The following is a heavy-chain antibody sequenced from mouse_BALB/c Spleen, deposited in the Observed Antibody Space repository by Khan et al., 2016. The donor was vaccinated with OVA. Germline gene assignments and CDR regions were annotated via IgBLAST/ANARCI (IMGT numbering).Heavy chain of an antibody. V-gene: IGHV9-3-1*01. CDR1: GYTFTNYG. J-gene: IGHJ1*01. Sequence: QIQLVQSGPELKKPGETVKISCKASGYTFTNYGMNWVKQAPGKGLQWMGWINTYTGEPTYADDFKGRFAFSLETSANTAYLQINNLKNEDTAKYVGACSASYCFFDDWGAGTTVTVSA. CDR3: ACSASYCFFDD. D-gene: IGHD6-1*01. CDR2: INTYTGEP.